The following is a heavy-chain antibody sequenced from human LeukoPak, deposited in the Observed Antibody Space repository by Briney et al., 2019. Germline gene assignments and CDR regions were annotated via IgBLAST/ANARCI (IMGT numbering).Heavy chain of an antibody. CDR1: GYIFTSHD. CDR3: ARGLGYCGGDCFSSWYLDV. Sequence: ASVKVSCKTSGYIFTSHDISWLRQAPGQGLEWMGWMNPQSGDGHSAPKFQGRVAMTRDTSTNTAYMELRSLRSDDTAVYYCARGLGYCGGDCFSSWYLDVWGHGTLVTVSS. D-gene: IGHD2-21*02. V-gene: IGHV1-8*01. J-gene: IGHJ2*01. CDR2: MNPQSGDG.